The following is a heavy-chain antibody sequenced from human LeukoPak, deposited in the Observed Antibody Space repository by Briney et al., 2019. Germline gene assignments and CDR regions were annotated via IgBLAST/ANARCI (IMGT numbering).Heavy chain of an antibody. D-gene: IGHD3-3*01. CDR3: ARDRGVTIFGAFDY. CDR2: IYYSGST. Sequence: SETLSLTCTVSGGSISSGGYYWSWIRQHPGQGLEWIGYIYYSGSTYYNPSLKSRVTISVDTSKNQFSLKLSSVTAADTAVYYCARDRGVTIFGAFDYWGQGTLVTVSS. CDR1: GGSISSGGYY. V-gene: IGHV4-31*03. J-gene: IGHJ4*02.